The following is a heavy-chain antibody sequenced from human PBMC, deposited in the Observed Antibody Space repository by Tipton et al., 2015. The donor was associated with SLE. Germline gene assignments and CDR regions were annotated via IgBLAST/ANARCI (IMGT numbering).Heavy chain of an antibody. D-gene: IGHD1-1*01. CDR1: GYTFTSYY. CDR2: INPSGGST. Sequence: QSGAEVKKPGASVKVSCKASGYTFTSYYMHWVRQAPGQGLEWMGIINPSGGSTGYAQKLQGRVTMTRDTSTSTVYMELSSLRSEDTAVYYCARDRLGTDAFDIWGQGTMVTVSS. V-gene: IGHV1-46*04. CDR3: ARDRLGTDAFDI. J-gene: IGHJ3*02.